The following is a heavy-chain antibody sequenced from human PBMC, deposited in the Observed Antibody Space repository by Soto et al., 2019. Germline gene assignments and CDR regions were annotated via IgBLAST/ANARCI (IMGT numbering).Heavy chain of an antibody. CDR2: IYYSGST. CDR3: ARTPTAAGSVIDP. J-gene: IGHJ5*02. Sequence: SETLSLTCTVSGGSISSYYWSWIRQPPGKGLEWIGYIYYSGSTNYNPSLKSRVTISVDTSKNQFSLKLSSVTAADTAVYYCARTPTAAGSVIDPWGQGTLVTVSS. CDR1: GGSISSYY. V-gene: IGHV4-59*01. D-gene: IGHD6-13*01.